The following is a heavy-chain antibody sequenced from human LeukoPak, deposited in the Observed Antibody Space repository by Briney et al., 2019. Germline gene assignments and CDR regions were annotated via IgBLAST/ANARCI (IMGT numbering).Heavy chain of an antibody. Sequence: ASVKVSCMASGYTFTGYYMHWVRQAPGQGLEWKGWINPNSGGTNYAQKCQGRVTMTRDPSIRAADMERSRLRSDDTAVYYCARASRIVGATFNYWGQGTLVTVYS. J-gene: IGHJ4*02. CDR2: INPNSGGT. CDR1: GYTFTGYY. CDR3: ARASRIVGATFNY. D-gene: IGHD1-26*01. V-gene: IGHV1-2*02.